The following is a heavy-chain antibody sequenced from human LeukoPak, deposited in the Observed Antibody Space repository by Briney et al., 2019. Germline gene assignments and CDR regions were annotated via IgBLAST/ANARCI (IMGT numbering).Heavy chain of an antibody. CDR2: ISSSSSYT. CDR1: GFTFSDYY. CDR3: ARDQGGNYFDY. D-gene: IGHD3-16*01. V-gene: IGHV3-11*05. Sequence: KPGGSLRLSCAASGFTFSDYYMSWIRQAPGKGLEWVSYISSSSSYTNYADSVKGRFTISRDNAKNSLYLQMNSLRAEDTAVYYCARDQGGNYFDYWGQGTLVTVSS. J-gene: IGHJ4*02.